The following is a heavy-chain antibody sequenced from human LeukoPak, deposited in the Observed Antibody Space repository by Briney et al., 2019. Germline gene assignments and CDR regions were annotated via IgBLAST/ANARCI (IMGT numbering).Heavy chain of an antibody. CDR1: GFTFSTYD. V-gene: IGHV3-13*01. D-gene: IGHD3-10*01. CDR3: ARGNWAYYASGIYGMDV. CDR2: VGADAET. J-gene: IGHJ6*02. Sequence: GGSLRLSCAASGFTFSTYDMHWVRQPAGKGLEWVSTVGADAETYYPGSVRGRFTITRDNAKNTLHLQMNSLRAGDTAVYFCARGNWAYYASGIYGMDVWGQGTTVTVSS.